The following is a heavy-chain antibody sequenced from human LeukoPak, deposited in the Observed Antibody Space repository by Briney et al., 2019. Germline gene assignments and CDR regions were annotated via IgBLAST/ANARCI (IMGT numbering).Heavy chain of an antibody. Sequence: GASVKVSCKASGYTFTGYYMHWVRQAPGQGLEWMGWISAYNGNTNYAQKLQGRVTMTTDTSTSTAYMELRSLRSDDTAVYYCARDNDILIGSNWFDPWGQGTLVTVSS. J-gene: IGHJ5*02. CDR2: ISAYNGNT. V-gene: IGHV1-18*04. CDR1: GYTFTGYY. D-gene: IGHD3-9*01. CDR3: ARDNDILIGSNWFDP.